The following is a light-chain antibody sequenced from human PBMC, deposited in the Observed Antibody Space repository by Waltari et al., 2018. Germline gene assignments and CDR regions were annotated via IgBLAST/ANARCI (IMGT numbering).Light chain of an antibody. CDR2: RIS. Sequence: DVVITQSPLSLPVTLGQSASISCRASQSLVHSNGGTFLNWFHQRPGQSPRRLIYRISNRDSGVPDRFSGSVSGIGFTLNISRVEAEDVGVYYCMQASHWPYSFGQGTKLEI. V-gene: IGKV2-30*02. CDR1: QSLVHSNGGTF. CDR3: MQASHWPYS. J-gene: IGKJ2*03.